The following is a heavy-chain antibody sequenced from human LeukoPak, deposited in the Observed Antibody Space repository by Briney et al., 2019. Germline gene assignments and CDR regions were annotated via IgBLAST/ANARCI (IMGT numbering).Heavy chain of an antibody. CDR2: FYPGGNP. Sequence: SETLSLTCTVSGDSITSGSYFLNWLRQPAGKGLEWIGRFYPGGNPNYNPSLTSRVTISVDTSRNQLSLKLSSVTAADTAVYYCASLRSPDNYYYYYGMDVWGQGTTVTVSS. V-gene: IGHV4-61*02. CDR3: ASLRSPDNYYYYYGMDV. CDR1: GDSITSGSYF. J-gene: IGHJ6*02.